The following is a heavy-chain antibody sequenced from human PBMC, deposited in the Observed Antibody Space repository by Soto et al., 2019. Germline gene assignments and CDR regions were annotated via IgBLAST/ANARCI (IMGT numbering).Heavy chain of an antibody. CDR1: GYSFTSYW. V-gene: IGHV5-10-1*01. J-gene: IGHJ6*02. D-gene: IGHD6-6*01. CDR3: ARRSSSPYYYYGMDV. CDR2: IDPSDSYT. Sequence: GESRQSSCNGYGYSFTSYWISWVRQMPGKCLEWMGRIDPSDSYTNYSPSFQGHVTISADKSISTAYPQWSSLKASDTAMYYCARRSSSPYYYYGMDVWGQGTTVTVSS.